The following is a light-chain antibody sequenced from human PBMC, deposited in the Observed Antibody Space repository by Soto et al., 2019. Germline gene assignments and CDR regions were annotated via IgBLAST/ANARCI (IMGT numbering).Light chain of an antibody. CDR3: QQYGSSRT. J-gene: IGKJ1*01. CDR1: QSVSSSY. V-gene: IGKV3-20*01. Sequence: EIELTQSPGTLSLSPGERATLSCRASQSVSSSYLAWYQQKPGQAPRLLIYGASSRATGIPDRFSGSGSGKDITLTISRQEPEDFAVYYCQQYGSSRTFGQGTKVEIK. CDR2: GAS.